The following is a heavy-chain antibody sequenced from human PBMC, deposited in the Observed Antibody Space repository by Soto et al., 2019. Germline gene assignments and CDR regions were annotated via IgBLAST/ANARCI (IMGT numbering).Heavy chain of an antibody. D-gene: IGHD3-9*01. CDR3: ARGQPRTGYGQVFDI. V-gene: IGHV4-30-4*01. J-gene: IGHJ3*02. Sequence: QVQLQESGPGLVKPSQTLSLTCTVSGDSITTGENYWSWFRQPPGKGLEWIGNIYYRGYTNFNPSLKSRATISEDTSKRQFSLKLSSVTAADTAVYYCARGQPRTGYGQVFDIWGQGTAVIVSS. CDR1: GDSITTGENY. CDR2: IYYRGYT.